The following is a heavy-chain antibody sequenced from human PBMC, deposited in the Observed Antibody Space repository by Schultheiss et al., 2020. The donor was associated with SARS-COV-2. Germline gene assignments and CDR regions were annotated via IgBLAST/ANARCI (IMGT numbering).Heavy chain of an antibody. D-gene: IGHD5-12*01. Sequence: GGSLRLSCAASGFTFDDYAMHWVRQAPGKGLEWVSGISWNSGSIGYADSVKGRFTISRDNAKNTLYLQMNSLRAEDTAVYYCVKAWSGYDLGGFDYWGQGTLVTVSS. CDR3: VKAWSGYDLGGFDY. CDR1: GFTFDDYA. V-gene: IGHV3-9*01. CDR2: ISWNSGSI. J-gene: IGHJ4*02.